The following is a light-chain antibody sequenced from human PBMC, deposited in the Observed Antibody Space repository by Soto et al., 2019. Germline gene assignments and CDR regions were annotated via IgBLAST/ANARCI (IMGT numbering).Light chain of an antibody. V-gene: IGLV1-44*01. Sequence: QSVLTQPPSASGTPGQRVTIFCSGSSSNVGSNAVSWYQQFPGAAPKLLIYRNDQRVSGVPDRFSASKSGTSASLAISGLQSEDEADYYCATWDDSLNRVFGGATKLTVL. CDR1: SSNVGSNA. CDR2: RND. CDR3: ATWDDSLNRV. J-gene: IGLJ3*02.